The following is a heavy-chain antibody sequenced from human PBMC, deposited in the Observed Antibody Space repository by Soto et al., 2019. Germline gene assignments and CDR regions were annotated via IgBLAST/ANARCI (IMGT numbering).Heavy chain of an antibody. V-gene: IGHV1-3*01. CDR3: ARGIAVPVDPDY. Sequence: QVQLVQSGAEVKTPGASVKLSCKASGYTFTSYAMHWVRQAPGQSLEWMGWINAGNGNTKYSQRFQRRVTITRDTYASTAYMDLSSMRSEDTAVYYCARGIAVPVDPDYWGQGTLVTVSS. J-gene: IGHJ4*02. D-gene: IGHD6-19*01. CDR1: GYTFTSYA. CDR2: INAGNGNT.